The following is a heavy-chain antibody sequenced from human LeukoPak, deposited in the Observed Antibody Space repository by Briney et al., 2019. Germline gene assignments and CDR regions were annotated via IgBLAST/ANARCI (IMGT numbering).Heavy chain of an antibody. D-gene: IGHD3-10*01. V-gene: IGHV3-20*04. CDR1: GFTFDDYG. CDR3: ARSLRSYYYGSGIRAFDI. CDR2: INWNGGST. J-gene: IGHJ3*02. Sequence: GGSLRLSCAASGFTFDDYGMSWVRQAPGKGLEWVSGINWNGGSTGYADSVKGRLTISRDNAKNSLYLQMNSLRAEDTAVYYCARSLRSYYYGSGIRAFDIWGQGTMVTVSS.